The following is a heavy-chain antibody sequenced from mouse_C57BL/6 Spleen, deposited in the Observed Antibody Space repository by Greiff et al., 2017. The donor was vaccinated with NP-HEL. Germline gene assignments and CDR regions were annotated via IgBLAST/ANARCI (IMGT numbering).Heavy chain of an antibody. CDR1: GFTFSSYT. J-gene: IGHJ4*01. CDR2: ISGGGGNT. Sequence: EVKVVESGGGLVKPGGSLKLSCAASGFTFSSYTMSWVRQTPEKRLEWVATISGGGGNTYYPDSVKGRFTISRDNAKNTLYLQMSSLRSEDTALYYCARQGIHAMDYWGQGTSVTVSS. CDR3: ARQGIHAMDY. V-gene: IGHV5-9*01.